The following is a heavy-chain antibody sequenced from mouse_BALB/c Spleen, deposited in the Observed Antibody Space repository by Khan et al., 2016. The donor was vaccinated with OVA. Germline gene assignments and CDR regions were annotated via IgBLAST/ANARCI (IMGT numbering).Heavy chain of an antibody. Sequence: EVQLQQPGAELVKPGASVKLSCTASGFNIKDTYMHWVKQRPEQGLEWIGRIDPAYGNTKYDPKFQGKATITADTSSNTAYLQPSSLKSEDTAGYYCARDCRYDRPFAYWGQGTLVTVSA. CDR1: GFNIKDTY. V-gene: IGHV14-3*02. J-gene: IGHJ3*01. CDR3: ARDCRYDRPFAY. D-gene: IGHD2-14*01. CDR2: IDPAYGNT.